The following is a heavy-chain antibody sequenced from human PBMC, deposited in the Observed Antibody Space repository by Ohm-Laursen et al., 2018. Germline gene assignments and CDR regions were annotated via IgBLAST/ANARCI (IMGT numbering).Heavy chain of an antibody. D-gene: IGHD3-22*01. J-gene: IGHJ4*02. CDR1: GFSFSTYS. CDR2: VSGSGYTK. CDR3: ARDLGYYDSSGYYHDY. V-gene: IGHV3-48*01. Sequence: GSLRLSCAASGFSFSTYSMNWVRQAPGKGLEWVSHVSGSGYTKYYGDSVKGRFTISRDNAENSLYLQMNSLRAEDTAVYYCARDLGYYDSSGYYHDYWGQGTLVTVSS.